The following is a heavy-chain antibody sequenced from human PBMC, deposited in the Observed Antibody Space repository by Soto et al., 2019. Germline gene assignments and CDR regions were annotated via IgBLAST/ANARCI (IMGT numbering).Heavy chain of an antibody. Sequence: SHTLVLTCAISGDSVFSKSHVCNWIRRSPSRALEWLVSSYYWSKRYNEDAGSVKSRISINQETCKNEVSLQPNFVNPEDTAMYYCARGGTDTSGGPLDLDYWGQGTLVTVSS. D-gene: IGHD3-22*01. CDR3: ARGGTDTSGGPLDLDY. CDR2: SYYWSKRYN. V-gene: IGHV6-1*01. CDR1: GDSVFSKSHV. J-gene: IGHJ4*02.